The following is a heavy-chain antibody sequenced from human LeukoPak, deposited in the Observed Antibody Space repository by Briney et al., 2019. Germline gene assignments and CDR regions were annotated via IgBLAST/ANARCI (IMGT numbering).Heavy chain of an antibody. CDR1: VFTLSNHW. CDR3: ARNNGMDV. V-gene: IGHV3-7*03. J-gene: IGHJ6*02. Sequence: PGGSLRLSCAASVFTLSNHWMTWVRQVPWRGPEWVANVIRDGSETYYLDSVKGRFTISKDNAKNSLYLQMNSLRAEDTALYHCARNNGMDVWGQGTTVIVSS. CDR2: VIRDGSET.